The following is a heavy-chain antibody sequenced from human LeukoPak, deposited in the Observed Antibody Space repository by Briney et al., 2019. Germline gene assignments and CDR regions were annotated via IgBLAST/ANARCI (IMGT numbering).Heavy chain of an antibody. CDR1: GFTVSSNY. D-gene: IGHD3-22*01. V-gene: IGHV3-53*01. Sequence: PGGSLRLSCAASGFTVSSNYMSLVRQAPGKGLEWVSVIYSGCSTYYADSVKGRFTISRDNSKNTLYLQMNSLRAEDTAVYYCARARRDYYDSSGYPPNFDYWGQGTLVTVSS. J-gene: IGHJ4*02. CDR2: IYSGCST. CDR3: ARARRDYYDSSGYPPNFDY.